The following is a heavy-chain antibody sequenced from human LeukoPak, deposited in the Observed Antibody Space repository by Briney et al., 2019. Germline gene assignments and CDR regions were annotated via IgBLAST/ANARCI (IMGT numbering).Heavy chain of an antibody. V-gene: IGHV1-46*01. Sequence: ASVKVSCKASGYTFTSYYIHWVRQAPGQGLEWMGIINPSGGSTSYAQKFQGRVTMTRDTSTSTVYMELSSLRSEDTAVYYCASYYYGSGSYNDAFDIWGQGTMVTVSS. CDR1: GYTFTSYY. CDR2: INPSGGST. J-gene: IGHJ3*02. CDR3: ASYYYGSGSYNDAFDI. D-gene: IGHD3-10*01.